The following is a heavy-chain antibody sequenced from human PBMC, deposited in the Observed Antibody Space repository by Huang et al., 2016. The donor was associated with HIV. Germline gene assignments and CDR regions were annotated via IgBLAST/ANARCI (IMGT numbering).Heavy chain of an antibody. CDR1: GGTFSKDA. Sequence: QVQLVQSGAEVKTPGSSVKVSCKASGGTFSKDAIRWVRQAPGQGLEWMGGIITMFGTPNYARKFQGRGTITADDSTSTTYVEVSSLRSEDTALYYCARGQLGSYGDYDVLYWGQGTLVTVSS. D-gene: IGHD4-17*01. J-gene: IGHJ4*02. V-gene: IGHV1-69*13. CDR2: IITMFGTP. CDR3: ARGQLGSYGDYDVLY.